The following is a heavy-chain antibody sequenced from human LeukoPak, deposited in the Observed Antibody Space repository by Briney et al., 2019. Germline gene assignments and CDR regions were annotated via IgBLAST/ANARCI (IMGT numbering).Heavy chain of an antibody. CDR1: GFTFSSYA. Sequence: PGGSLRLSCAASGFTFSSYAMSWVRQAPGKGLEWVSGISGSGGSTYYADSVKGRFTISRDNSKNTLYLQMNSLRAEDTAVYYCAKRGYSYGFLVYYFDYWGQGTLVTVSS. CDR3: AKRGYSYGFLVYYFDY. V-gene: IGHV3-23*01. CDR2: ISGSGGST. J-gene: IGHJ4*02. D-gene: IGHD5-18*01.